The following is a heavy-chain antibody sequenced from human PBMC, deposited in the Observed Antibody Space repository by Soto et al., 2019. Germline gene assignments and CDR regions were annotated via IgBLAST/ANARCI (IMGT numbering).Heavy chain of an antibody. CDR3: AGGPPASIEQPRGFDY. Sequence: QVQLVQSGAEVKKPGASVKVSCKASGYTFTSYYMHWVRQAPGQGLEWMGIINPSGGSTSYAQKFQGRVTITRDTSTSTVYMELSSLRSEDTAVYYCAGGPPASIEQPRGFDYWGQGTLVTVSS. CDR1: GYTFTSYY. J-gene: IGHJ4*02. CDR2: INPSGGST. V-gene: IGHV1-46*01. D-gene: IGHD6-6*01.